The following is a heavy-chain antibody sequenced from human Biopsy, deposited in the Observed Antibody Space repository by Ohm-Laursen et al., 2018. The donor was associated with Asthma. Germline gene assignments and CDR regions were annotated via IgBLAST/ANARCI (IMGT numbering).Heavy chain of an antibody. Sequence: SLTCTVSGGSISSGAYYWSWVRQPPGKGLEWIGYIYYIGSTYYNPSLKSRVAISLDTSKNQFSLKLSSVTAAGTAVYFCARRGGVRRYFDYWGQGTLVTVSS. V-gene: IGHV4-30-4*01. J-gene: IGHJ4*02. CDR3: ARRGGVRRYFDY. CDR1: GGSISSGAYY. D-gene: IGHD3-16*01. CDR2: IYYIGST.